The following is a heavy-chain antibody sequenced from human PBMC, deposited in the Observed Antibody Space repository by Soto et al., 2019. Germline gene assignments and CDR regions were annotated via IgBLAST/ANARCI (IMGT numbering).Heavy chain of an antibody. CDR3: ARSYYDVWSGYYRGPYYYYGMDV. J-gene: IGHJ6*02. CDR1: GGTFSSYA. V-gene: IGHV1-69*01. D-gene: IGHD3-3*01. Sequence: QVQLVQSGAEVKKPGYSVKVSCKASGGTFSSYAISWVRQAPGQGLEWMGGIIPIFGTANYAQKFQGRVTITAAESTSTAYMELSSLRSEYTAVYYCARSYYDVWSGYYRGPYYYYGMDVWGQGTTVTVSS. CDR2: IIPIFGTA.